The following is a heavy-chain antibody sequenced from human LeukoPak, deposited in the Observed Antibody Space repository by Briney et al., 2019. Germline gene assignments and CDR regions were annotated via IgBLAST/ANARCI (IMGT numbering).Heavy chain of an antibody. V-gene: IGHV3-66*01. D-gene: IGHD6-6*01. J-gene: IGHJ6*03. CDR3: ARGEYSSSYYYYYMDV. Sequence: GGSLRLSCAASGFTVSSNYMSWVRQAPGKGLEWVSVIYSGGSTYYADSVKGRFTISRDNSKNTLYLQMNSLRAEDTAVYYCARGEYSSSYYYYYMDVWGKGTTVTVSS. CDR2: IYSGGST. CDR1: GFTVSSNY.